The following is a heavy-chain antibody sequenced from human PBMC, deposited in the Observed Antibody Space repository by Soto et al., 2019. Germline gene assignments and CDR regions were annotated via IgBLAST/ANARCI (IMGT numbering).Heavy chain of an antibody. D-gene: IGHD2-8*01. V-gene: IGHV1-8*01. CDR1: GYTFTSYD. CDR2: MNPNSGNT. CDR3: ASQRGYCTNGVCSDAFDI. J-gene: IGHJ3*02. Sequence: QVPLVQSGAEVKKPGASVKVSCKASGYTFTSYDINWVRQATGQGLEWMGWMNPNSGNTGYAQKFQGRVTMTRNTSISTAYMELSSLRSEDTAVYYCASQRGYCTNGVCSDAFDIWGQGTMVTVSS.